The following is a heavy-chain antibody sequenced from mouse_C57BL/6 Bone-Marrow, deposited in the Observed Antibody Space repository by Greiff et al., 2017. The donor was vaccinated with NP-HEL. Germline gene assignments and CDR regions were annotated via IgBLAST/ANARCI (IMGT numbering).Heavy chain of an antibody. D-gene: IGHD2-4*01. CDR3: ARWGDYEENYAMDY. J-gene: IGHJ4*01. Sequence: QVQLKQSGAELVRPGASVKLSCKASGYTFTDYYINWVKQRPGQGLEWIARIYPGSGNTYYNEKLKGKATLTAEKSSSTAYMQLSRLTSEDSAVYFCARWGDYEENYAMDYWGQGTSVTVSS. CDR1: GYTFTDYY. CDR2: IYPGSGNT. V-gene: IGHV1-76*01.